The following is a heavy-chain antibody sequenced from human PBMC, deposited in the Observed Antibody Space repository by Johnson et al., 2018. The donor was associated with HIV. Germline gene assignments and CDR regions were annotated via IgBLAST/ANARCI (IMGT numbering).Heavy chain of an antibody. V-gene: IGHV3-7*02. J-gene: IGHJ3*02. CDR2: INQDGSEK. Sequence: VQLVESGGGLVQPGGSLRLSCAASGLTFSSYWMSWVRQAPGKGLEWVANINQDGSEKYYVDSVKGRFTISRDNAKNSLYLQMNSLRAEDTAVYYCARSKAFDIWGQGTTVTVSS. CDR1: GLTFSSYW. CDR3: ARSKAFDI.